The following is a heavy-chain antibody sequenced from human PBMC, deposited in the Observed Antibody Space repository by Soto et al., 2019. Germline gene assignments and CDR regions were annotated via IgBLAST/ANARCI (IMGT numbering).Heavy chain of an antibody. V-gene: IGHV4-4*07. CDR3: ARGNRPMDNDAFDI. CDR2: IYTSGST. Sequence: QVQLQESGPGLVKPSETLSLTCTVSGGSISRYSWSWIRQPAGKGLEWIGRIYTSGSTNSNPSLKSRVTMSVDTSKNQFSLKLSSVTAADTAVYYCARGNRPMDNDAFDIWGQGTMVTVSS. CDR1: GGSISRYS. D-gene: IGHD3-10*01. J-gene: IGHJ3*02.